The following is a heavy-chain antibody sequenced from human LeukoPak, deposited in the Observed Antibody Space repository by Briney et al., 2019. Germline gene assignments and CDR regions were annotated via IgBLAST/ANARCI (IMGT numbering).Heavy chain of an antibody. CDR3: ARERGGYCSSTSCYRGWFDP. CDR1: GGSISSGSYY. V-gene: IGHV4-61*02. CDR2: IYTSGST. D-gene: IGHD2-2*02. Sequence: SETLSLTCTVSGGSISSGSYYWSWIRQPAGKGLEWIGRIYTSGSTNYNPSLKSRVTISVDTSKNQFSLKLSSVTAADTAVYYCARERGGYCSSTSCYRGWFDPWGQGTLVTVSS. J-gene: IGHJ5*02.